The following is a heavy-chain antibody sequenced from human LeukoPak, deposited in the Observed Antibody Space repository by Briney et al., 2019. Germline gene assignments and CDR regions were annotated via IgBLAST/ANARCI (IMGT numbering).Heavy chain of an antibody. CDR2: MNPNSDNT. D-gene: IGHD1-7*01. Sequence: ASVKVSCKASGYTFTSYDINWVRQATGQGLEWMGWMNPNSDNTGYAQKFQGRVTITRNTSISTAYMELSSLRSEDTAVYYCARAPLITGTTVGGFDYWGQGTLVTVSS. V-gene: IGHV1-8*03. J-gene: IGHJ4*02. CDR3: ARAPLITGTTVGGFDY. CDR1: GYTFTSYD.